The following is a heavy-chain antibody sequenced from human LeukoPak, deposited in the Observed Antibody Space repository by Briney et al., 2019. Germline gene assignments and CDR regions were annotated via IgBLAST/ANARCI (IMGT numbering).Heavy chain of an antibody. D-gene: IGHD6-13*01. V-gene: IGHV4-34*01. CDR2: INHSGST. CDR1: GGSFSGYY. J-gene: IGHJ5*02. CDR3: ARDGSYSSSWTDNWFNP. Sequence: SETLSLTCAVYGGSFSGYYWSWIRQPPGKGLEWIGEINHSGSTNYNPSLKSRVTISVDTSKNQFSLKLSSVTAADTAVYYCARDGSYSSSWTDNWFNPWGQGTLVTVSS.